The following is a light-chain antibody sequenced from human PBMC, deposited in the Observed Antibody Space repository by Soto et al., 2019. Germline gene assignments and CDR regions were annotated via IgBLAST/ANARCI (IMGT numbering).Light chain of an antibody. Sequence: DIVMTQSPLSLPVTPGEPASISCRSSQSLLHSNGYNYLDWYLQKPGQSPQLLIYLGSYRASGVPDRFSGSGSGTDFTLKISRVEAEDVGVYYCMQALQSPLTFGPGTKVDI. V-gene: IGKV2-28*01. CDR2: LGS. CDR3: MQALQSPLT. CDR1: QSLLHSNGYNY. J-gene: IGKJ3*01.